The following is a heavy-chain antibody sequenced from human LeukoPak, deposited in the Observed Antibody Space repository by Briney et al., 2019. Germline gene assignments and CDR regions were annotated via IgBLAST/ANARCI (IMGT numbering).Heavy chain of an antibody. D-gene: IGHD4-11*01. CDR1: GGSISSSSYY. CDR2: IFYSGNT. Sequence: SETLSLTCTVSGGSISSSSYYWSWIRQHPGKGLEWIGYIFYSGNTYYNPSLKSRVTISVDTSKNQFSLKLSSVTATDSAVYYCARYDYSDFTYYFDYWGQGTLVTVSS. CDR3: ARYDYSDFTYYFDY. V-gene: IGHV4-31*03. J-gene: IGHJ4*02.